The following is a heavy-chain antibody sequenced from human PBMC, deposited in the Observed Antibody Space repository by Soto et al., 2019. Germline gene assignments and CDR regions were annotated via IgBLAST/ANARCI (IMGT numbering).Heavy chain of an antibody. CDR1: GFTFSSYE. J-gene: IGHJ3*02. CDR2: ISSSDSSGSTI. CDR3: AREHYNSRAYYLSFAFDI. V-gene: IGHV3-48*03. Sequence: QPGGSLRLSCAASGFTFSSYEMNWVRQAPGKGLEWVSHISSSDSSGSTIYYADSVKGRFTISRDNAKNSLYLQMNSLRAEDTAVYYCAREHYNSRAYYLSFAFDIWGQGTMVTVSS. D-gene: IGHD3-22*01.